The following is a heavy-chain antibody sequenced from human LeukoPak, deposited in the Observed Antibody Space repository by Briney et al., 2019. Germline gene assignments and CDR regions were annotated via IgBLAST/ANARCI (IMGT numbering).Heavy chain of an antibody. J-gene: IGHJ3*02. V-gene: IGHV4-59*01. CDR3: ARSITMVRGVKDYAFDI. CDR2: IYYSGST. Sequence: PSETLSLTCTVSGGSISSYYWSWIRQPPGKGLEWIGYIYYSGSTNYNPSLKSRVTISVDTSKNQFSLKLSSVTAADTAVYYCARSITMVRGVKDYAFDIWGQGTMVTVSS. D-gene: IGHD3-10*01. CDR1: GGSISSYY.